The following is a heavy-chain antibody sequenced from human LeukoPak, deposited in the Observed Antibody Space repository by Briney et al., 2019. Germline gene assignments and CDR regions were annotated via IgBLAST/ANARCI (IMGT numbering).Heavy chain of an antibody. D-gene: IGHD3-16*01. V-gene: IGHV4-59*12. J-gene: IGHJ4*02. CDR2: IYYSGST. CDR3: ARDAKEGGVFDY. CDR1: GGSISSYY. Sequence: TSETLSLTCTVSGGSISSYYWSWIRQPPGKGLECIGYIYYSGSTYYNPSLKSRVTISVDTSKNQFSLKLSSVTAADTAVYYCARDAKEGGVFDYWGQGTLVTVSS.